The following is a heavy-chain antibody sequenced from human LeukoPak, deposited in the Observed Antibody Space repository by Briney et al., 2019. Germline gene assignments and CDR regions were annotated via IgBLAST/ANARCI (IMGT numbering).Heavy chain of an antibody. Sequence: SETLSLTCTVSGGSISSYYWSWIRQPPGKGLEWIGYVYYSGGTKNNPSLNSRVTISVDTSKNQLSLKLSSVTAADTAVYYCARHHYYYDSSGYYPHDGFDIWGQGTMVTVSS. CDR1: GGSISSYY. D-gene: IGHD3-22*01. CDR2: VYYSGGT. J-gene: IGHJ3*02. V-gene: IGHV4-59*08. CDR3: ARHHYYYDSSGYYPHDGFDI.